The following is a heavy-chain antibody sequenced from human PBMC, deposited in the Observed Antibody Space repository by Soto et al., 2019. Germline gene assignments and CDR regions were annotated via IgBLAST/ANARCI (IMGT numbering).Heavy chain of an antibody. CDR3: ARDPRYYYGMDV. CDR2: ISSSSSAI. Sequence: PRLSCRAPGLIVSRHSMNSVRQAPGKGLEWVSYISSSSSAIYYADSVKGRFTISRDNAKNSVFLQMNTLKREDTAVYYCARDPRYYYGMDVWGQGTTVTVSS. CDR1: GLIVSRHS. J-gene: IGHJ6*02. V-gene: IGHV3-48*01.